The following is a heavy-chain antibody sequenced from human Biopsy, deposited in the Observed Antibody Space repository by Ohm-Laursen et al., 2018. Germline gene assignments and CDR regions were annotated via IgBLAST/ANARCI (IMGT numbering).Heavy chain of an antibody. J-gene: IGHJ6*02. D-gene: IGHD4-11*01. CDR3: ARDSGILNYGNFKKYHYYGMDL. CDR1: GDSVTKYY. Sequence: SQTLSLTCTVSGDSVTKYYWSWIRQPPGKGLEWIGHIYYSVMTNYNPSLQSRVSISVDTSRNQVSLTLSSVTAADPAVDYCARDSGILNYGNFKKYHYYGMDLRGQGTKVTVSS. V-gene: IGHV4-59*02. CDR2: IYYSVMT.